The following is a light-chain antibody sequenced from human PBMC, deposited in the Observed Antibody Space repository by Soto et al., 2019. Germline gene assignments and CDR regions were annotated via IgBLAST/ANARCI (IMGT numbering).Light chain of an antibody. V-gene: IGKV1-39*01. CDR2: AAS. CDR1: QSISDY. Sequence: DIQMTQSPSSLSASVGDRVTITCRASQSISDYLNWYQQKRGIAPKLLIYAASSLQSGVPSRFSGSEYPTDFTLTISSLQPEDFATYYCQQSYTTPLTFGGGTKVEIK. J-gene: IGKJ4*01. CDR3: QQSYTTPLT.